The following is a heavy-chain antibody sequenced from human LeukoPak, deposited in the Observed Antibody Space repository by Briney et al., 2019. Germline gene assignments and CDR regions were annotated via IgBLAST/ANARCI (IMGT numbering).Heavy chain of an antibody. CDR1: GFTFSSYA. CDR2: ISYDGSNK. Sequence: GGSLRLSCAASGFTFSSYAMHWVRQAPGKGLEWVAVISYDGSNKYYADSVKGRFTISRDNSKNTLYLQMNSLRAEDTAVHYCARWDVPTYGMDVWGQGTTVTVSS. V-gene: IGHV3-30-3*01. CDR3: ARWDVPTYGMDV. D-gene: IGHD1-26*01. J-gene: IGHJ6*02.